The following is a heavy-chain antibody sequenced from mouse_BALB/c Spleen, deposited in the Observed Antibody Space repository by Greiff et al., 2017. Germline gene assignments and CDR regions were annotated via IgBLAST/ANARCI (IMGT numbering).Heavy chain of an antibody. CDR1: GYSFTSYW. CDR3: TRSGYRYDWFAY. CDR2: IYPGNSDT. D-gene: IGHD2-14*01. Sequence: EVQLVESGTVLARPGASVKMSCKASGYSFTSYWMHWVKQRPGQGLEWIGAIYPGNSDTSYNQKFKGKAKLTAVTSASTDYKELSSLTNEDSAVYYCTRSGYRYDWFAYWGQGTLVTGSA. V-gene: IGHV1-5*01. J-gene: IGHJ3*01.